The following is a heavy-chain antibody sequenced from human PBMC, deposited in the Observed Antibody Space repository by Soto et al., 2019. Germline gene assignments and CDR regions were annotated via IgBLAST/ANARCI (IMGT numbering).Heavy chain of an antibody. D-gene: IGHD3-10*01. CDR3: ARGLLWFGESHWSRYGMDV. CDR2: ISAYNGNT. CDR1: GYTFTSYG. V-gene: IGHV1-18*01. Sequence: ASVKVSCKASGYTFTSYGISWVRQAPGQGLEWMGWISAYNGNTNYARKLQGRVTMTTDTSTSTAYMELRSLRSDDTAVYYCARGLLWFGESHWSRYGMDVWGQGTTVTVSS. J-gene: IGHJ6*02.